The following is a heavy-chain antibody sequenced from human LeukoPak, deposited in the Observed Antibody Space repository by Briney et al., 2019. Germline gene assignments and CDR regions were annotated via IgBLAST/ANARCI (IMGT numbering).Heavy chain of an antibody. D-gene: IGHD3-16*01. CDR3: AREGGSEY. Sequence: ASVTVSCTASGYTFTGYYMHWVRQAPGQGLEWMGWINPNSGGTNYAQTFQGRVTMTRDTSISTAYMQLSRLRSDDTAVYYCAREGGSEYWGQGTLVTVSS. CDR1: GYTFTGYY. J-gene: IGHJ4*02. V-gene: IGHV1-2*02. CDR2: INPNSGGT.